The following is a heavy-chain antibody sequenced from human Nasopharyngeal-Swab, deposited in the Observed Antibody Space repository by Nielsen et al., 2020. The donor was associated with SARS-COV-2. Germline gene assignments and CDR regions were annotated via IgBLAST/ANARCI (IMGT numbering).Heavy chain of an antibody. CDR1: GFSFSDYG. J-gene: IGHJ4*02. D-gene: IGHD1-26*01. V-gene: IGHV3-30*03. Sequence: GESLKISCAASGFSFSDYGMHWVRQVSGKGLQWLAVISYDGSNHYSTDSVEGRFTISRDNSKNTLYLQLNNVTPEDTAVYYCARHGSGAYYTGKEIDSWGQGTLVTVSS. CDR2: ISYDGSNH. CDR3: ARHGSGAYYTGKEIDS.